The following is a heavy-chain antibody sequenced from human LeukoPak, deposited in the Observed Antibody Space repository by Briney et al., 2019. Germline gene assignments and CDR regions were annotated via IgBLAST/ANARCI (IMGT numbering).Heavy chain of an antibody. D-gene: IGHD3-9*01. Sequence: GGSLRLSCAASGFMFSDHYMDWVRQAPGKGLEWVGRTKNKANGYGTEYAASVRGRFTTSRDDSKNSLYLQMNSLRAGDTAVYYCARDGHYDILTGYFQDWGQGTLVTVSS. CDR3: ARDGHYDILTGYFQD. J-gene: IGHJ1*01. CDR2: TKNKANGYGT. CDR1: GFMFSDHY. V-gene: IGHV3-72*01.